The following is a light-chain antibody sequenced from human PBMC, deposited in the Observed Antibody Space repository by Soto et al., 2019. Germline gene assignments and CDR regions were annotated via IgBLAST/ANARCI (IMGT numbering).Light chain of an antibody. CDR2: DAS. J-gene: IGKJ1*01. CDR1: QSVDSY. CDR3: QHYGSSWLT. V-gene: IGKV3-11*01. Sequence: EIVLTQSPATLSLSPVERATLSCMASQSVDSYLAWYQQKAGQAPRLLIYDASNRATGIPARFSGSGSGTDFSLTISSLEPEDFAVYYCQHYGSSWLTFGQGTKVDIK.